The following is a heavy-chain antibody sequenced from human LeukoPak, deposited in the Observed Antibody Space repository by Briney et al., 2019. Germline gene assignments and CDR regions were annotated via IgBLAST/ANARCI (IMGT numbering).Heavy chain of an antibody. V-gene: IGHV3-53*01. J-gene: IGHJ6*02. CDR2: IYSGGNT. D-gene: IGHD2-2*02. CDR3: ARDRVPAAILPYYGMDV. Sequence: GGSLRLSCAASGFTVSSSYMTWVRQAPGKGLEWVSVIYSGGNTYYADSVKGRFTISRDNSKNTLYLQMNSLRAEDTAVYYCARDRVPAAILPYYGMDVWGQGTTVTVSS. CDR1: GFTVSSSY.